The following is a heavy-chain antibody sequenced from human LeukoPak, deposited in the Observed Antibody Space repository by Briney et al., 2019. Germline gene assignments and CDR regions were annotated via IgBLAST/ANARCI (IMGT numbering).Heavy chain of an antibody. CDR2: IYYSGTT. V-gene: IGHV4-61*01. CDR3: AREINWFDP. J-gene: IGHJ5*02. Sequence: SETLSLTCTVSGGSVSSGSYYWSWIRQPPGKGLEWIGYIYYSGTTNCSPSLKSRVTISVDTSKNQFSLKLSSVTAADTAVYYCAREINWFDPWGQGTLVIVSS. CDR1: GGSVSSGSYY.